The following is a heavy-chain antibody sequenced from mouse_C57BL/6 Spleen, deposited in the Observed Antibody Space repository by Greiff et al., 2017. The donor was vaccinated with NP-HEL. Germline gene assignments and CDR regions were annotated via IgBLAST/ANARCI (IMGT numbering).Heavy chain of an antibody. V-gene: IGHV1-64*01. J-gene: IGHJ2*01. CDR3: ARENYGSSYFDY. CDR2: IHPNSGST. Sequence: QVQLQHPGAELVKPGASVKLSCKASGYTFTSYWMHWVKQRPGQGLEWIGMIHPNSGSTNYNEKFKSKATLTVDKSSSTAYMQLSSLTSEDSAVYYCARENYGSSYFDYWGQGTTLTVSS. CDR1: GYTFTSYW. D-gene: IGHD1-1*01.